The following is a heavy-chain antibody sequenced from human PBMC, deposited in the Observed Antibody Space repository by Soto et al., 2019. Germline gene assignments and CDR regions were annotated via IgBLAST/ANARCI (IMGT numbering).Heavy chain of an antibody. CDR1: GYTFTSYA. D-gene: IGHD6-13*01. CDR2: INAGNGNT. CDR3: AREGVVQSCSWYHQDY. J-gene: IGHJ4*02. V-gene: IGHV1-3*01. Sequence: QVQLVQSGAEVKKPGASVKVSCKASGYTFTSYAMHLVRQAPGQRLEWMGWINAGNGNTKYSQKFQGRVTITRDTSASTAYMELSSLRSEDTAVYYCAREGVVQSCSWYHQDYWGQGTLVTVSS.